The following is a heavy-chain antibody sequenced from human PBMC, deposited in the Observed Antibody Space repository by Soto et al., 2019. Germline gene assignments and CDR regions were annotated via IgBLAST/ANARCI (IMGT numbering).Heavy chain of an antibody. CDR2: ISAYKGNT. CDR3: ARDLNRVFDEDFRGTPAY. J-gene: IGHJ4*02. Sequence: ASVKVSCKASGYIFTNYGISWVRQAPGQGLEWMGWISAYKGNTNYAQKFQGRVTLTTDTSTSTASMELRSLRSDDTAVYYCARDLNRVFDEDFRGTPAYWGQGTLVTV. D-gene: IGHD1-1*01. CDR1: GYIFTNYG. V-gene: IGHV1-18*01.